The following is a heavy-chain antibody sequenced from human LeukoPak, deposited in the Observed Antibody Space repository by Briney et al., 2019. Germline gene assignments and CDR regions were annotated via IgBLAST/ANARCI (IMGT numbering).Heavy chain of an antibody. CDR1: VYTFTAYY. V-gene: IGHV1-2*02. CDR2: INPNSGGT. Sequence: GASVRVSCKASVYTFTAYYMHWVRQTPGQGLEWMGWINPNSGGTNYAQKFQGRVTMTRDTSISKAYMELSRLRSDDTAVYSCARGGQGAPLDYWGQGSLVTVSS. J-gene: IGHJ4*02. CDR3: ARGGQGAPLDY. D-gene: IGHD1-26*01.